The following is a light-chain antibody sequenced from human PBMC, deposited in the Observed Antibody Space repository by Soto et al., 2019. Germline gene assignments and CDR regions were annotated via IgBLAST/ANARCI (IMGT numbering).Light chain of an antibody. CDR3: QQSYSTPLYT. CDR1: QSISRY. J-gene: IGKJ2*01. Sequence: DIQMTQSPSSLSASVGDRVTITCRASQSISRYLNWYQQKPGKAPKLLISAASSLQSGVPSRFSGSGSGTDFTLTIISLQPEDFATYYCQQSYSTPLYTFGQGTKLEIK. V-gene: IGKV1-39*01. CDR2: AAS.